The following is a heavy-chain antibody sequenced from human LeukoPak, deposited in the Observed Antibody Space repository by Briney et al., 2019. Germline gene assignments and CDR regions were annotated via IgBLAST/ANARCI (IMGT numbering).Heavy chain of an antibody. V-gene: IGHV3-66*02. J-gene: IGHJ4*02. CDR2: INSGGKI. D-gene: IGHD3-22*01. Sequence: GGSLRLSCVASGFTLSHNYMSWVRQAPGKGLEWVSVINSGGKIYYADSVKGRFTISRDNSKNTLHLQMNSLRTEDTAVYYCARDRNYYENSGYLDYFDYWGQGTLVTVSS. CDR1: GFTLSHNY. CDR3: ARDRNYYENSGYLDYFDY.